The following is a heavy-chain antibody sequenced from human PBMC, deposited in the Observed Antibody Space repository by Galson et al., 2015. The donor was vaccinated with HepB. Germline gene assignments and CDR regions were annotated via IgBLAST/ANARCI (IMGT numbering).Heavy chain of an antibody. CDR3: ARRISLVRGIITKPDYYYGMDV. V-gene: IGHV3-7*03. J-gene: IGHJ6*04. D-gene: IGHD3-10*01. CDR1: GFTFSSYW. Sequence: SLRLSCAASGFTFSSYWMNWVRQAPGKGLEWVAHINQDGSSKYYVDSVKGRFTISRDNAKDSVYLQLDSLRAEDTAVYYCARRISLVRGIITKPDYYYGMDVGGKGTTVTVAS. CDR2: INQDGSSK.